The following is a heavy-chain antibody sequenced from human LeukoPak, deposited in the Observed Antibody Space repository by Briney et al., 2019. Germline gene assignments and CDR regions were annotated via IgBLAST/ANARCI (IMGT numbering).Heavy chain of an antibody. V-gene: IGHV3-23*01. D-gene: IGHD3-10*01. CDR1: GFTFSSYG. CDR3: AKETYYYGSGSYSHYFDY. Sequence: PGGSLRLSCAASGFTFSSYGMSWVRQAPGKGLEWVSAISGSGGSTYYADSVKGRFTISRDNSKNTLYLQMNSLRAEDTAVYYCAKETYYYGSGSYSHYFDYWGQGTLVTVSS. CDR2: ISGSGGST. J-gene: IGHJ4*02.